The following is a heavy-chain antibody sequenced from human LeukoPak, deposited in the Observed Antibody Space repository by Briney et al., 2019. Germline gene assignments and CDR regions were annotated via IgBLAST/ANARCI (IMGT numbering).Heavy chain of an antibody. J-gene: IGHJ2*01. V-gene: IGHV3-30*18. CDR3: AKEGGNAHVNSYWYFDF. CDR2: VSSGGGTK. CDR1: GFTFSDYG. Sequence: GGSLRLSCAASGFTFSDYGMHWVRQAPGKGLEWVAVVSSGGGTKFYADSLKGRFTIFRDNSKNALYLQMDSLRAEDTAVYYCAKEGGNAHVNSYWYFDFWGRGTLITVSS.